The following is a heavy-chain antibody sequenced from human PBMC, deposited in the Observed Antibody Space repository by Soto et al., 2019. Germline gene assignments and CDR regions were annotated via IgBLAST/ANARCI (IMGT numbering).Heavy chain of an antibody. Sequence: SVKVSCKASGYTFTSYAMHWVRQAPGQRLEWMGWINAGNGNTKYSQKFQGRVTITRDTSASTAYMELSSLRSEDTAVYYCARGKRLAVAGTRWFDPWGQGTLVTV. D-gene: IGHD6-19*01. CDR3: ARGKRLAVAGTRWFDP. CDR2: INAGNGNT. CDR1: GYTFTSYA. V-gene: IGHV1-3*01. J-gene: IGHJ5*02.